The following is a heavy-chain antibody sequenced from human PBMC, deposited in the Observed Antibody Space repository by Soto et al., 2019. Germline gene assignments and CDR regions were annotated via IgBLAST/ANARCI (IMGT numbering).Heavy chain of an antibody. V-gene: IGHV3-53*01. D-gene: IGHD1-26*01. CDR1: GFTVSSNY. CDR3: ARDQGGQSGNFIFDH. Sequence: GGSLRLSCAASGFTVSSNYMSWVRQAPGKGLEWVSVIYSGGSTYYADSVKGRFTISRDNSENTLFLQMNSLRADDTAVYYCARDQGGQSGNFIFDHWGQGALVTVSS. CDR2: IYSGGST. J-gene: IGHJ4*02.